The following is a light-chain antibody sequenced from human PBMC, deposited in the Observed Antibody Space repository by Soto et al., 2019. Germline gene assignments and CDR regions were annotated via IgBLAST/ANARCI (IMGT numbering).Light chain of an antibody. CDR1: QSISNR. Sequence: DIQMTQSPSTLSASVGDRVTITCRASQSISNRLAWYQQKPGQAPKRLIYAASTLEIGVPSRFSGSGSGKEFTLTISSLQPDDFATYYCQQYNSYWTFGQGTKVDIK. V-gene: IGKV1-5*01. CDR2: AAS. J-gene: IGKJ1*01. CDR3: QQYNSYWT.